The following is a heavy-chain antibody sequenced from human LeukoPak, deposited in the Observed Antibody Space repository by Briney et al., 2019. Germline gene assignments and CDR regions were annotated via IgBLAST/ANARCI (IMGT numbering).Heavy chain of an antibody. CDR3: AKSYLGVITYFDY. Sequence: GGSLRLSCAASGFTFSSYAMSWVRLAPGKGLEWVALISYDGSNKYYADSVKGRFTISRDNSKNTLYLQMNSLRAEDTAVYYCAKSYLGVITYFDYWGQGTLVTVSS. V-gene: IGHV3-30*18. CDR1: GFTFSSYA. J-gene: IGHJ4*02. CDR2: ISYDGSNK. D-gene: IGHD3-22*01.